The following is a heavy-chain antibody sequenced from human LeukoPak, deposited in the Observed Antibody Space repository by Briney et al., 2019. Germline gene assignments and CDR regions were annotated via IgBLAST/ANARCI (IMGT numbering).Heavy chain of an antibody. CDR3: ARVGSYCTNDICHDF. CDR1: GYTFTNFG. J-gene: IGHJ4*02. Sequence: ASVKGSCKTSGYTFTNFGVSWVRQAPGQGLEWMGWISVYNGNADYAQKFKGRVTMTTDTSTTTAYMELRSLRSDDTAVYYCARVGSYCTNDICHDFWGQGTLVTVSS. D-gene: IGHD2-8*01. CDR2: ISVYNGNA. V-gene: IGHV1-18*01.